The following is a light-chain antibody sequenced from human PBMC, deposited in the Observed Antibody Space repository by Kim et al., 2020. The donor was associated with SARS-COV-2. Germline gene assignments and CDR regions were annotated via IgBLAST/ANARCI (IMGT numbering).Light chain of an antibody. V-gene: IGLV2-14*03. CDR1: SSDIGGYNY. CDR2: DVT. Sequence: GQSITISCTGPSSDIGGYNYVSWYQQHPGKAPKLLIHDVTRRPSGVSNRFSGSKSGKTASLTISGLQAEDEADYYCSSYTRSKTWVFGGGTQLTVL. J-gene: IGLJ3*02. CDR3: SSYTRSKTWV.